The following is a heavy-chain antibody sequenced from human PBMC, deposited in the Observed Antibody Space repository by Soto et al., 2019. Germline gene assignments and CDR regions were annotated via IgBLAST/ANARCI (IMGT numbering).Heavy chain of an antibody. CDR2: ITHFGGT. CDR1: GGSFSGYY. J-gene: IGHJ6*02. CDR3: ARDRQYYQFWSGCQNEGPCAMDV. D-gene: IGHD3-3*02. V-gene: IGHV4-34*02. Sequence: QVQLQQWGAGLLKPSETLSLTCAVYGGSFSGYYWTWIRKAPGKGLEWIGEITHFGGTNYNSSLKSRVTILVDTSKNQFSLLLYSVTAAATAVYYCARDRQYYQFWSGCQNEGPCAMDVWGQGTTVTVSS.